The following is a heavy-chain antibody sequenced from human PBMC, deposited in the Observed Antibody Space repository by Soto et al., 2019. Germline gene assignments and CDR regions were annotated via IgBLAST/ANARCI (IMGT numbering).Heavy chain of an antibody. CDR2: ISYDGSNK. CDR3: AKDGGYCSGGSCYTQDY. V-gene: IGHV3-30*18. D-gene: IGHD2-15*01. CDR1: GFTFSSYG. J-gene: IGHJ4*02. Sequence: QVQLVESGGGVVQPGRSLRLSCAASGFTFSSYGMHWVRQAPGKGLEWVAVISYDGSNKYYADSVKGRFTISRDNSKNTLYLQMNSLRAEDTAVYYCAKDGGYCSGGSCYTQDYWGQGTLVTVSS.